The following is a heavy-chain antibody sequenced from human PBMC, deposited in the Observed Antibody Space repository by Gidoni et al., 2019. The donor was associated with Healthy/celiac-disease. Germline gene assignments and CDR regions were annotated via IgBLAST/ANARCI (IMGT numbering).Heavy chain of an antibody. D-gene: IGHD2-2*01. J-gene: IGHJ6*02. CDR2: ISWNSGSI. V-gene: IGHV3-9*01. CDR1: GFTFDDYA. Sequence: ELQLVESGGGLVQPGRSLRLSCAASGFTFDDYAMHWVRLAPGKGLEWVSGISWNSGSIGYADSVKGRFTIARDNAKNSLYLQMNSLRAEDTALYYCAKDIHCSSTSCYPMPPYYYYGMDVWGQGTTVTVSS. CDR3: AKDIHCSSTSCYPMPPYYYYGMDV.